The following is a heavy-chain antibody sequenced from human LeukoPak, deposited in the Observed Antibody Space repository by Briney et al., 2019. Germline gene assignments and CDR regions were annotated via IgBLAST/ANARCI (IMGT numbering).Heavy chain of an antibody. D-gene: IGHD3-22*01. CDR1: GFTFSSYS. CDR3: ATEGGVGVIGGDAFDM. CDR2: ISSSSSYI. Sequence: GGSLRLSCAASGFTFSSYSMNWVRQAPGKGLEWVSSISSSSSYIYYADSVKGRFTISRDNAKNSLYLQMNSLRAEDTAVYYCATEGGVGVIGGDAFDMWGEGTMVTV. J-gene: IGHJ3*02. V-gene: IGHV3-21*01.